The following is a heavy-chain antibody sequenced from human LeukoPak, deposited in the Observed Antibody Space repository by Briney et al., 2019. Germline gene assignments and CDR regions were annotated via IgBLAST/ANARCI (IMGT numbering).Heavy chain of an antibody. CDR2: ISGSGGST. V-gene: IGHV3-23*01. J-gene: IGHJ4*02. CDR1: GFTFSSYA. Sequence: GGSRRLSCAASGFTFSSYAMSWVRQAPGKGLEWVSAISGSGGSTYYADSVKGRFTISRDNSKNTLYLQMNSLRAEATAVYYCAKNSFYDFWSGYHFDYWGQGTLVTVSS. D-gene: IGHD3-3*01. CDR3: AKNSFYDFWSGYHFDY.